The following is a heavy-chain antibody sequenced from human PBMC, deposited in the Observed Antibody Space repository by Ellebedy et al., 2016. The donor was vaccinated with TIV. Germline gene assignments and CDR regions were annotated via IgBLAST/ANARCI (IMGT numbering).Heavy chain of an antibody. CDR2: ISSDGSTK. J-gene: IGHJ5*02. V-gene: IGHV3-30*18. D-gene: IGHD6-19*01. CDR1: GFTFSSIG. CDR3: AKDKYSSGWYGWFDP. Sequence: GGSLRLSCAASGFTFSSIGMHWVRQAPGKGLEWVAVISSDGSTKYYADSVTGRFTISRDNSKNTLYLQMNSLRGEDTAIYYCAKDKYSSGWYGWFDPWGQGTLVTVSS.